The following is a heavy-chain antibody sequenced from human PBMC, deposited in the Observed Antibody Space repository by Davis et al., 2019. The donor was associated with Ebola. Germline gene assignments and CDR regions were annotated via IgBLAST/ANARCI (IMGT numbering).Heavy chain of an antibody. D-gene: IGHD3-10*02. CDR2: IKSKTDGGTT. CDR1: GFTFSNAW. V-gene: IGHV3-15*01. J-gene: IGHJ5*02. Sequence: GESLKISCAASGFTFSNAWMSWVRQAPGKGLEWVGRIKSKTDGGTTDYAAPVRGRFTISRDNSEDTLFLQMNSLSGEDTAVYYCARVFMLRRGTPENQFGPWGQGTLVTVSS. CDR3: ARVFMLRRGTPENQFGP.